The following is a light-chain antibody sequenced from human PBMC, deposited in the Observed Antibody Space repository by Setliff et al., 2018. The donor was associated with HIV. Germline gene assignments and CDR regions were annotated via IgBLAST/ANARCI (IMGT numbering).Light chain of an antibody. CDR1: QSVLYSSNNKNC. CDR3: QQYYRTPHT. CDR2: CAS. V-gene: IGKV4-1*01. Sequence: DIVMTQSPDSLAVSLGERATINCKSSQSVLYSSNNKNCLAWYQQKPGQPPKLLIYCASTRESGVPDRFSGSGSGTDFTLTISSLQAEDVAVYYCQQYYRTPHTFGQGTKVDIK. J-gene: IGKJ1*01.